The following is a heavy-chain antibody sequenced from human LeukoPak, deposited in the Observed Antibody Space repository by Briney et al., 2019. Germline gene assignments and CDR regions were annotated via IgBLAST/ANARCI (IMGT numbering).Heavy chain of an antibody. D-gene: IGHD6-19*01. V-gene: IGHV3-7*01. CDR1: GFTFSSYW. Sequence: PGGSLRLSCAASGFTFSSYWMSWVRQAPGRGLEWVANIKQDGSEKYYVDSVKGRFTISRDNAKNSLYLQMNSLRAEDTAVYYCASTVAGTGSYYYYYYMDVWGKGTTVTVSS. J-gene: IGHJ6*03. CDR3: ASTVAGTGSYYYYYYMDV. CDR2: IKQDGSEK.